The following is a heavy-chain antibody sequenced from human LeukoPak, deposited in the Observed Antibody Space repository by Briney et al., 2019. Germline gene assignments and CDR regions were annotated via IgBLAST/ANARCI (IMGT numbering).Heavy chain of an antibody. CDR1: GFTFSSYS. CDR3: ARDLDDGVCSGGSCYSAIGFDY. J-gene: IGHJ4*02. Sequence: PGGSLRLSCAASGFTFSSYSMNWVRQAPGKGLEGVSSISSSSSYIYYADSVKGRFTISRDNAKNSLYLQMNSLRAEDTAVYYCARDLDDGVCSGGSCYSAIGFDYWGQGTLVTVSS. V-gene: IGHV3-21*01. D-gene: IGHD2-15*01. CDR2: ISSSSSYI.